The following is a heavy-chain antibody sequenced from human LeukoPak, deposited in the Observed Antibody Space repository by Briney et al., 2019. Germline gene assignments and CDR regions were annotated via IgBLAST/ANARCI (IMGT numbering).Heavy chain of an antibody. Sequence: ASVKVSCKASGYTFTSYGISWVRQAPGQGLEWMGWISAYNGNTNYAQKLQGRVTMTTDTSTSTAYMELRSLRSDDTAVYYCARVSRLGGSSGCPVFGYWGQGTLVTVSS. D-gene: IGHD6-19*01. J-gene: IGHJ4*02. CDR2: ISAYNGNT. CDR1: GYTFTSYG. V-gene: IGHV1-18*01. CDR3: ARVSRLGGSSGCPVFGY.